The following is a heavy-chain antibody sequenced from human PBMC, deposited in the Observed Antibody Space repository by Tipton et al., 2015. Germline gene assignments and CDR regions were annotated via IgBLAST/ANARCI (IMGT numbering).Heavy chain of an antibody. CDR2: ISHSGET. CDR3: ARDLEHGMDV. Sequence: LRLSCGVHGGSFSGYYWNWIRRPPGKGLEWIGEISHSGETRYNPSLKSRLTISLDTSKDQFSLKMSSVTAADTAVYFCARDLEHGMDVWGQGTTVTVS. J-gene: IGHJ6*02. V-gene: IGHV4-34*09. CDR1: GGSFSGYY.